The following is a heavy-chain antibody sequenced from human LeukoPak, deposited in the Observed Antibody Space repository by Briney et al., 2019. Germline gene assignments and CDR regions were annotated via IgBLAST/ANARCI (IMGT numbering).Heavy chain of an antibody. J-gene: IGHJ4*02. CDR3: ARIIDYYGSGSYLDY. D-gene: IGHD3-10*01. Sequence: SETLSLTCTVSRDSISNYYWNWIRQPPGKGLEWVGHISYSGGTKYNPSLPSRVTISMDTSKNQFSLKLSSVTAADTAVYYCARIIDYYGSGSYLDYWGQGTLVTVSS. CDR2: ISYSGGT. V-gene: IGHV4-59*08. CDR1: RDSISNYY.